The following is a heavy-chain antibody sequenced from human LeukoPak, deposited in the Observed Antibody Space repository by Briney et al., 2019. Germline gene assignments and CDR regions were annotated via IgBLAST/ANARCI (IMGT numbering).Heavy chain of an antibody. Sequence: PSETLSLTCTVSGGSISSYYWSWIRQPPGKGLEWIGSIYYSGSTYYNPSLKSRVTISVDTSKNQFSLKLSSVTAADAALYYCARQNVDTAMVTWSDYWGQGTLVTVSS. CDR2: IYYSGST. J-gene: IGHJ4*02. V-gene: IGHV4-39*01. CDR1: GGSISSYY. D-gene: IGHD5-18*01. CDR3: ARQNVDTAMVTWSDY.